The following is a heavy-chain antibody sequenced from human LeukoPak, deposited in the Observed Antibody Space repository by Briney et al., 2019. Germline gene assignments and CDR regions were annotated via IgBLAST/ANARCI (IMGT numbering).Heavy chain of an antibody. J-gene: IGHJ4*02. CDR3: AKMVHTEQWLVPFDY. CDR1: GFTFSNFA. D-gene: IGHD6-19*01. CDR2: ICGSGGST. Sequence: GGSLRLSCAASGFTFSNFAMNWVRQAPGKGVEWVSTICGSGGSTYYADSVKGRFTISRDNSKNTLYLQMNSLRAEDTAVYYCAKMVHTEQWLVPFDYWGQGTLVTVSS. V-gene: IGHV3-23*01.